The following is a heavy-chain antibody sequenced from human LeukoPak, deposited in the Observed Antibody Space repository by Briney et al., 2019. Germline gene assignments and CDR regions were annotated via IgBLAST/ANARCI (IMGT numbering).Heavy chain of an antibody. V-gene: IGHV4-39*07. CDR1: GGSLSSSSYY. J-gene: IGHJ4*02. D-gene: IGHD3-22*01. Sequence: SETLSLTCTVSGGSLSSSSYYWGWIRQPPGKGLEWIGIIFYTGNTYYNPSLKSRVTIALDMSKNQFSLKLKSVTAADTAVYYCARDLYYYDSGSGYSSSSFDYWGQGTLVTVSS. CDR3: ARDLYYYDSGSGYSSSSFDY. CDR2: IFYTGNT.